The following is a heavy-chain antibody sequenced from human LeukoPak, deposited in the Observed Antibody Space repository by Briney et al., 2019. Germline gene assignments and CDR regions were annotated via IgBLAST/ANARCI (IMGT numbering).Heavy chain of an antibody. V-gene: IGHV3-23*01. Sequence: GGSLRLSCAASGFTFSSYAMSWVRQAPGKGLEWVSAISGSGGSTYYADSVKGRFTISRDNSKNTLYLQMNSLRAEDTAVYYCATSIAMVYAINYFDYWGQGTLVTVSS. J-gene: IGHJ4*02. CDR1: GFTFSSYA. D-gene: IGHD2-8*01. CDR2: ISGSGGST. CDR3: ATSIAMVYAINYFDY.